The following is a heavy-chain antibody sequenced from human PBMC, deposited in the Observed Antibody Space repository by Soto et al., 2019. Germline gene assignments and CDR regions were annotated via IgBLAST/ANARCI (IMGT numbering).Heavy chain of an antibody. D-gene: IGHD6-6*01. J-gene: IGHJ4*02. Sequence: PGGSLRLSCAASGFTFSSYAMSWVRQAPGEGLEWVSTISGSGATTYYADSVKGRFTISRDISKDTLYLQLNSLRVEDTSVYYCARGSSFDFWGQGTLVTVSS. CDR2: ISGSGATT. CDR3: ARGSSFDF. CDR1: GFTFSSYA. V-gene: IGHV3-23*01.